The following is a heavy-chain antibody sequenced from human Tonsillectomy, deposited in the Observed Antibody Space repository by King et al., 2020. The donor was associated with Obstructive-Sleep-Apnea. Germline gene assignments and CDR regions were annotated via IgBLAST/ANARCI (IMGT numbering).Heavy chain of an antibody. D-gene: IGHD5-18*01. V-gene: IGHV4-38-2*02. CDR2: IYHSGST. J-gene: IGHJ4*02. Sequence: QLQESGPGLVKPSETLSLTCTVSGYSISSGYYWGWIRQPPGKGLEWIGSIYHSGSTYYNPSLKSRVTISVDTSKNQFSLKLSAVTAADTAVYYCAGLLGIPLWFSADYWGQGTLVTVSS. CDR1: GYSISSGYY. CDR3: AGLLGIPLWFSADY.